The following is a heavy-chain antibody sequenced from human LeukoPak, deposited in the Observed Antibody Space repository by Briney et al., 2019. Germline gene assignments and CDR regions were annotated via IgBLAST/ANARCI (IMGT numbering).Heavy chain of an antibody. V-gene: IGHV4-30-4*01. CDR1: GGSISSGDYY. CDR2: IYYSGST. D-gene: IGHD4-17*01. Sequence: SQTLSLTCTVSGGSISSGDYYWSWIRQPPGKGLKWIGYIYYSGSTYYNPSLKSRVTISVDTSKNQFSLKLSSVTAADTAVYYCARVDSGDHYYYYGKDVWSQGTTVTVSS. CDR3: ARVDSGDHYYYYGKDV. J-gene: IGHJ6*02.